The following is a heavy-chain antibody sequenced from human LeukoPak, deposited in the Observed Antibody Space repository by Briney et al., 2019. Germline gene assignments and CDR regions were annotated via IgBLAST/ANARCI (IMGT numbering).Heavy chain of an antibody. Sequence: GGSLRLSCAASGFTVSSNYMSWVRQAPGKGLEWVSVIYSGGSTYYADSVKGRFTISRDNSKDTLYLEMHSLRPEDTAIYYCSRGIPDALDVWGQGTMVIVSS. CDR3: SRGIPDALDV. CDR1: GFTVSSNY. V-gene: IGHV3-53*05. J-gene: IGHJ3*01. CDR2: IYSGGST. D-gene: IGHD2-21*01.